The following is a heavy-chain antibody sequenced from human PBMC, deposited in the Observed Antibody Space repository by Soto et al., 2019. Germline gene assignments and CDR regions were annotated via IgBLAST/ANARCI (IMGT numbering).Heavy chain of an antibody. Sequence: QVTLKESGPVLVKPTETLTLTCTVSGFSLSNARMGVSWIRQPPGKALEWLAHIFSNDEKSYSTSLKSRLTISKDTSKSQVVLTMTNMDPVDTATYYCARIRRLVYYDILAGYSDFDYWGQGTLVTVSS. CDR1: GFSLSNARMG. CDR2: IFSNDEK. CDR3: ARIRRLVYYDILAGYSDFDY. D-gene: IGHD3-9*01. V-gene: IGHV2-26*01. J-gene: IGHJ4*02.